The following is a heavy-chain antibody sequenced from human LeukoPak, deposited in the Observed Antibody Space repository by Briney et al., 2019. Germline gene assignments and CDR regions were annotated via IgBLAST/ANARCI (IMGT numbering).Heavy chain of an antibody. D-gene: IGHD3-22*01. CDR1: GGSFSGYY. CDR3: ARGVPSYYYDSSGYYDDAFDI. CDR2: IYYSGST. V-gene: IGHV4-30-4*01. Sequence: SETLSLTCAVYGGSFSGYYWSWIRQPPGKGLEWIGYIYYSGSTYYNPSLKSRVTISVDTSKNQFSLKLSSVTAADTAVYYCARGVPSYYYDSSGYYDDAFDIWGQGTMVTISS. J-gene: IGHJ3*02.